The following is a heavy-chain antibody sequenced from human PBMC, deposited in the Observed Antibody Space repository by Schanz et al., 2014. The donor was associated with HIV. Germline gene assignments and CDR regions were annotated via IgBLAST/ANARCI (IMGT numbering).Heavy chain of an antibody. V-gene: IGHV3-33*08. Sequence: QVQLVESGGGAVQPGKSLRVSCAASGFTFTSYGMHWARQTPGRGLAWVAVIWYDGTNKYYADSVKGRFTISRDNSKNMLYLDMSRLRAEDSGVYFCARASRIAVADTDPRRHYQYGMDVGGQGTTVTVSS. CDR3: ARASRIAVADTDPRRHYQYGMDV. CDR1: GFTFTSYG. J-gene: IGHJ6*02. CDR2: IWYDGTNK. D-gene: IGHD6-19*01.